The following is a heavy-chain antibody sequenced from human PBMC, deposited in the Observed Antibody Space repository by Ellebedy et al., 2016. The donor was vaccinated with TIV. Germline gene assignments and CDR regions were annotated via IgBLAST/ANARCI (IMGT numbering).Heavy chain of an antibody. J-gene: IGHJ3*02. CDR1: GFIFSDYY. D-gene: IGHD6-19*01. Sequence: GGSLRLSCEASGFIFSDYYMSWIRQAPGKGLECLSYISDSSTIYTTYADSVKGRFTISRDNAKNSLSLQMHSLRAEDTALYYCARKVAGTAWDAFDIWGQGTMVIVSP. CDR3: ARKVAGTAWDAFDI. CDR2: ISDSSTI. V-gene: IGHV3-11*06.